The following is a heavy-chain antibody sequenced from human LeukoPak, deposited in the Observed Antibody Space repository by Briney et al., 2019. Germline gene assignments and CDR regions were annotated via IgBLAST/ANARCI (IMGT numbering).Heavy chain of an antibody. CDR2: INAGNGNT. CDR1: GYTFTTFD. CDR3: ARGYYDSSGYCIDY. D-gene: IGHD3-22*01. Sequence: ASVKVSCKASGYTFTTFDINWVRQATGQGLEWMGWINAGNGNTKYSQEFQGRVTITRDTSASTAYMELSSLRSEDMAVYYCARGYYDSSGYCIDYWGQGTLVTVSS. V-gene: IGHV1-3*03. J-gene: IGHJ4*02.